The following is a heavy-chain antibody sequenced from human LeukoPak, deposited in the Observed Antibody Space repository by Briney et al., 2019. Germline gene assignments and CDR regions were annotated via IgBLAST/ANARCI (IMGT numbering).Heavy chain of an antibody. CDR1: GYGFSNYW. CDR3: ASNIGSPYYFDY. V-gene: IGHV5-51*01. J-gene: IGHJ4*02. D-gene: IGHD2/OR15-2a*01. CDR2: IYPGDSDT. Sequence: GESLKISCKGSGYGFSNYWIGWVRQMPEKGLEWMGIIYPGDSDTKYSPSFQGLVTISADRSISTTFLQWYSLKASDTAMYYCASNIGSPYYFDYWGQGTLVTVSS.